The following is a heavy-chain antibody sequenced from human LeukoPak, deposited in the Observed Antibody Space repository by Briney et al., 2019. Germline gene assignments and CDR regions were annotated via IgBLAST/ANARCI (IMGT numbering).Heavy chain of an antibody. D-gene: IGHD2-2*02. CDR3: ARASISAYYNYTMDV. CDR1: GGFFSGHY. Sequence: SETLSLTCAAYGGFFSGHYWSWIRQPPGKGLEWIGEINDSGSTNYNPSLQSRVTMSVDTSKNQFSLKLSSVTAADTAVYYCARASISAYYNYTMDVWGQGTTVTVSS. CDR2: INDSGST. J-gene: IGHJ6*02. V-gene: IGHV4-34*01.